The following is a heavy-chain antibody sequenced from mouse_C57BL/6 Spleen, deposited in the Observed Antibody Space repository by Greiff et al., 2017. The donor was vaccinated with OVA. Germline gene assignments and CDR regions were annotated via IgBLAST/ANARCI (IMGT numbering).Heavy chain of an antibody. D-gene: IGHD4-1*01. J-gene: IGHJ2*01. CDR1: GCTFTSYD. Sequence: VKLMESGPELVKPGASVKLSCKASGCTFTSYDINWVKQRPGQGLEWIGWIYPRDGSTKYNEKFKGKATLTVDTSSSTAYMELHSLTSEDSAVYFCARSNWDERFDYWGQGTTLTVSS. CDR2: IYPRDGST. V-gene: IGHV1-85*01. CDR3: ARSNWDERFDY.